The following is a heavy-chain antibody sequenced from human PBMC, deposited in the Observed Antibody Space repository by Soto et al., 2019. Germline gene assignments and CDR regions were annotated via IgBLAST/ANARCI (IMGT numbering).Heavy chain of an antibody. D-gene: IGHD6-19*01. CDR2: IYYSGST. Sequence: PSETLSLTCTVSGGSISSGGYYWSWIRQHPGKGLEWIGYIYYSGSTNYNPSLKSRVTISVDTSKNQFSLKLSSVTAADTAVYYCASSMYSSGWYNNYWGQGTLVTVSS. CDR3: ASSMYSSGWYNNY. V-gene: IGHV4-61*08. CDR1: GGSISSGGYY. J-gene: IGHJ4*02.